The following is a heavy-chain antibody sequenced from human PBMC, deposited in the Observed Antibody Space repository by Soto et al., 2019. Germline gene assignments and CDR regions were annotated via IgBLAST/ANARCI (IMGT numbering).Heavy chain of an antibody. V-gene: IGHV3-23*01. CDR2: ISGSGGST. J-gene: IGHJ6*02. CDR3: AKSGLVGAMGHYYGMDV. Sequence: EVQLLESGGGLVQPGGSLRLSCAASGFTFSSYAMSWVRQAPGKGLEWVSAISGSGGSTYYADSVKGRFTISRDNSKNTLYLQMNSLRAEDTAVYYCAKSGLVGAMGHYYGMDVWGQGTTVTVSS. D-gene: IGHD1-26*01. CDR1: GFTFSSYA.